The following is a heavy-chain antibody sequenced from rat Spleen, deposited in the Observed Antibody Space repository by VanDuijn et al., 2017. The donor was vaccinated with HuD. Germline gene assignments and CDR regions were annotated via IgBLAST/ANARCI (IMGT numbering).Heavy chain of an antibody. CDR3: AREPYTTYLSVDY. Sequence: QVQLKESGPGLVQPSQTLSLTCTVSGFSLTSYHVSWVRQPPGTGLEWMGVIWGDGTTAYNSALKSRLSISRDTSKSQVFLTMNSLQTEDTATYYCAREPYTTYLSVDYWGQGVMVTVSS. V-gene: IGHV2-32*01. CDR2: IWGDGTT. CDR1: GFSLTSYH. D-gene: IGHD1-2*01. J-gene: IGHJ2*01.